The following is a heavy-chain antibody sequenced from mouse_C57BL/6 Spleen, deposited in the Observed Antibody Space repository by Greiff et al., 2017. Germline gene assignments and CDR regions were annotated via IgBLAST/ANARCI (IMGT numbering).Heavy chain of an antibody. J-gene: IGHJ1*03. D-gene: IGHD1-1*02. CDR2: ISSGGSYT. CDR1: GFTFSSYG. CDR3: AREGGSYWYFDV. V-gene: IGHV5-6*01. Sequence: VQLKESGGDLVKPGGSLKLSCAASGFTFSSYGMSWVRQTPDKRLEWVATISSGGSYTYYPDSVKGRFTISRDNAKNTLYLQMSSLKSEDTAMYYCAREGGSYWYFDVWGTGTTVTVSS.